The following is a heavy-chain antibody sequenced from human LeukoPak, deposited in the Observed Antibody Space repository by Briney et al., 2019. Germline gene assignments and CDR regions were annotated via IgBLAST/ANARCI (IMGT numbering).Heavy chain of an antibody. J-gene: IGHJ4*02. V-gene: IGHV4-59*01. D-gene: IGHD4-17*01. CDR1: GGSISIYY. Sequence: PSETPSLTCTVSGGSISIYYWTWIRQPVGQRLEWIGYIYNSGSTNYNPSLKSRVTISVDTSKNQFSLRLSSVTAADTAVYYCARGLDYGASLAYFDYWGQGTLVTVSS. CDR3: ARGLDYGASLAYFDY. CDR2: IYNSGST.